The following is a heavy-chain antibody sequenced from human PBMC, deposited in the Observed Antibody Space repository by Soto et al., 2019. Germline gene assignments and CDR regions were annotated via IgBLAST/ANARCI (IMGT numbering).Heavy chain of an antibody. CDR2: ISGSGGST. J-gene: IGHJ4*02. V-gene: IGHV3-23*01. CDR3: AKGGSSSSYFDY. Sequence: EVQLLESGGGLVQPGGSLRLSCAASGFTFSTYVMSRVRQAPGKGLEWVSGISGSGGSTYYADSVKGRFTISRDNSKNTLYQQMNSLRGEDTAVYYCAKGGSSSSYFDYWGQETLVTVSS. D-gene: IGHD6-6*01. CDR1: GFTFSTYV.